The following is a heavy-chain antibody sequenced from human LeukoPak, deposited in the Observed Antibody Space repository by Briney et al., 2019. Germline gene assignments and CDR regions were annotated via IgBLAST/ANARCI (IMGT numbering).Heavy chain of an antibody. CDR2: IYYSGST. Sequence: PSETLSLTCTVSGGSISSGGYYWSWIRQHPGKGLEGIGYIYYSGSTYYNPSPKSRVTIPVDTSKNQFSLKMSSVTAADTAVYYCARGCFGRGGSCYSLRRNWFAPWGQGTLVTVSS. V-gene: IGHV4-31*03. CDR3: ARGCFGRGGSCYSLRRNWFAP. D-gene: IGHD2-15*01. CDR1: GGSISSGGYY. J-gene: IGHJ5*02.